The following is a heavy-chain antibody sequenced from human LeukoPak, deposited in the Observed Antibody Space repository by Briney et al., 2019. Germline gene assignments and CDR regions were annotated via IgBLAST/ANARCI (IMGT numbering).Heavy chain of an antibody. CDR3: AKGSAQYYFDY. D-gene: IGHD3-10*01. V-gene: IGHV3-23*01. CDR2: IIESGEST. Sequence: GGSLRLSCAASGFTFKNYAMYWVRQAPGKGLEWVSAIIESGESTYYTDSVKGRFTISRDNSKNTLYLQMNSLRAEDTAFYYCAKGSAQYYFDYWGQGTLVTVSS. J-gene: IGHJ4*02. CDR1: GFTFKNYA.